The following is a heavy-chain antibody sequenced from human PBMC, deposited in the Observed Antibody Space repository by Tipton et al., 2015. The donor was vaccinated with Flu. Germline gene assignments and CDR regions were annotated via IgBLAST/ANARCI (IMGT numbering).Heavy chain of an antibody. J-gene: IGHJ3*01. D-gene: IGHD6-6*01. V-gene: IGHV3-48*03. CDR3: ARDKGPVRMSAFDV. CDR2: ISSSGSMK. Sequence: GSLRLSCAASGFTFSNYQMSWIRQAPGKGLEWLLYISSSGSMKYHAESVEGRFTISRDNAKNSLYLQMNNLRADDTAIYYCARDKGPVRMSAFDVWGQGTVVTVSS. CDR1: GFTFSNYQ.